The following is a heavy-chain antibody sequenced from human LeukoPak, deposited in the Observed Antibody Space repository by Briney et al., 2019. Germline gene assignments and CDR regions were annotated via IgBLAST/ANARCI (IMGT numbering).Heavy chain of an antibody. V-gene: IGHV3-30*01. D-gene: IGHD2-2*01. Sequence: GRSLRLSCAASGFAFSTYAMHWVRQAPGKGLEWLAFMSYDGGDKYYAESVKGRFTISRDNSKNTLYLQKNSLRADDTAVYYCARDRPNSYQPGGYWGQGTLVTVSS. J-gene: IGHJ4*02. CDR3: ARDRPNSYQPGGY. CDR1: GFAFSTYA. CDR2: MSYDGGDK.